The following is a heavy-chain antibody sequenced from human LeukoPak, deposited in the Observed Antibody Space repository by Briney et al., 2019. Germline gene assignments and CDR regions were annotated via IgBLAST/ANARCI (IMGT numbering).Heavy chain of an antibody. J-gene: IGHJ4*02. D-gene: IGHD5-18*01. CDR1: GFNFSSYA. V-gene: IGHV3-23*01. Sequence: PGGSLRLSCAASGFNFSSYAMRWLRQAPGKTLEWVSAISGSGGSTYYADSVKGRFTISRDNSKNTLYLQMNSLRAEDTAVYYCAKSGIQLWLRPPANWGQGTLVTVSS. CDR2: ISGSGGST. CDR3: AKSGIQLWLRPPAN.